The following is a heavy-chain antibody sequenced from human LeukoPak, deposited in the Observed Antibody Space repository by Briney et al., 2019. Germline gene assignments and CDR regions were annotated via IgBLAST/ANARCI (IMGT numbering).Heavy chain of an antibody. V-gene: IGHV3-23*01. D-gene: IGHD2-2*01. J-gene: IGHJ6*02. CDR1: GFTFGCYA. CDR2: ISGSGGST. Sequence: GASLRLSCAASGFTFGCYAMSWVRQAPGKGLEWVSAISGSGGSTYYADSVKGRFTISRDNSKNTLYLQMNSLRAEDTAVYYCAKDRAGYCSSTSCPRGMDVWGQGTTVTVSS. CDR3: AKDRAGYCSSTSCPRGMDV.